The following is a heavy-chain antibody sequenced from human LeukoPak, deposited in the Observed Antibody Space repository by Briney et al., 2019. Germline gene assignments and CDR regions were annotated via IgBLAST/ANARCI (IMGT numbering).Heavy chain of an antibody. J-gene: IGHJ6*03. CDR1: GYTFTGYY. D-gene: IGHD6-6*01. CDR3: ARDTLSSSWWDPLRSDYMDV. Sequence: ASVKVSCKASGYTFTGYYMHWVRQAPGQGLEWMGWIKPNSGGTNYAQKFQGRVTMTRDTSISTAYMELSRLRSDDTAVYYCARDTLSSSWWDPLRSDYMDVGGKGTTVTVSS. V-gene: IGHV1-2*02. CDR2: IKPNSGGT.